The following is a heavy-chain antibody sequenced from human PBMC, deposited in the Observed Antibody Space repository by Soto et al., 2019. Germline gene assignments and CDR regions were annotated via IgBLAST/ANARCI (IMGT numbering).Heavy chain of an antibody. V-gene: IGHV4-31*03. CDR2: IYYSGST. CDR1: GGSISSVGYY. J-gene: IGHJ6*02. Sequence: SETLSLTCTVSGGSISSVGYYWSWIRQHPGKGLEWIGYIYYSGSTYYNPSLKSRVTISVDTSKNQFSLKLSSVTAADTAVYYCARDRYYYGSGTPPGYYYGMDVWGQGTTVTVTS. CDR3: ARDRYYYGSGTPPGYYYGMDV. D-gene: IGHD3-10*01.